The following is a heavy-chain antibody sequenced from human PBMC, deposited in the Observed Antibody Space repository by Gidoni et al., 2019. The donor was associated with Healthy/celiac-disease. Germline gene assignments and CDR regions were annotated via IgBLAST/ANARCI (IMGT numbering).Heavy chain of an antibody. D-gene: IGHD3-22*01. Sequence: QVQLQESGPGLVKPSETLSLTCTVSGGSISSYYWSWIRQPPGKGLEWIGYIYYSGSTNYNPSLKSRVTISVDTSKNQFSLKLSSVTAADTAVYYCARHTYHDSPWFDYYGMDVWGQGTTVTVSS. CDR1: GGSISSYY. V-gene: IGHV4-59*08. CDR2: IYYSGST. J-gene: IGHJ6*02. CDR3: ARHTYHDSPWFDYYGMDV.